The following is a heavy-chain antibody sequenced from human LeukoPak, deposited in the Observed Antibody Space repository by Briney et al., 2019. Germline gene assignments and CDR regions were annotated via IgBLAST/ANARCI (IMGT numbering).Heavy chain of an antibody. D-gene: IGHD3-10*01. CDR1: GYTFTSYD. J-gene: IGHJ4*02. CDR3: ARGRGKGQLGVY. V-gene: IGHV1-8*03. Sequence: ASVKVSCKASGYTFTSYDINWVRQATGQGLAWMGWMNPNSGNTCYAQKFQGRVTITRNTSLSTAYMELSSLRSEDTAVYYCARGRGKGQLGVYWGQGTLVTVSS. CDR2: MNPNSGNT.